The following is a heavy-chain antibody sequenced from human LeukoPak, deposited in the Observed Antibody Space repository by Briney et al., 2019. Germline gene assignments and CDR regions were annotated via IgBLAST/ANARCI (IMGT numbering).Heavy chain of an antibody. CDR2: VNPNSGGT. V-gene: IGHV1-2*02. Sequence: ASVKVSCKASGYTFTGYYMHWVRQAPGQGLEWMGWVNPNSGGTNYAQKFQGRVTMTRDTSISTAYMELSRLRSDDTAVYYCARGSSSGWFCTAVLAFDYWAREPWSPSPQ. CDR1: GYTFTGYY. CDR3: ARGSSSGWFCTAVLAFDY. D-gene: IGHD6-19*01. J-gene: IGHJ4*02.